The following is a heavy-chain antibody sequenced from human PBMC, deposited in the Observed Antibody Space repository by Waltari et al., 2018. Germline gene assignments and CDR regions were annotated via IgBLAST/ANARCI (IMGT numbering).Heavy chain of an antibody. CDR2: ILPNLGIA. V-gene: IGHV1-69*02. CDR1: GGTFSSYT. D-gene: IGHD6-13*01. Sequence: QVQLVQSGAEVKKPGSSVKVSCKASGGTFSSYTISWVRQAPGQGLEWMGRILPNLGIANYAQKFQGRVTITADKSTSTAYMELSSLRSEDTAVYYCASLYSSSWLSAFDIWGQGTMVTVSS. CDR3: ASLYSSSWLSAFDI. J-gene: IGHJ3*02.